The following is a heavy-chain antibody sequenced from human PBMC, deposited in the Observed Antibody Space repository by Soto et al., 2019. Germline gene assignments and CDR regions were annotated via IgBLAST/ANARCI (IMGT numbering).Heavy chain of an antibody. J-gene: IGHJ1*01. Sequence: PGGSLRLSCVASGFTFNIYTMNWVRQAPGKGLEWVAFISSSSTYIYYADSLKGRFTVSRDNAENALYLQMNSLRAEDTAVYYCARGVGSDLYLGDYFQHWGQGTLVTVSS. D-gene: IGHD3-16*01. CDR2: ISSSSTYI. CDR3: ARGVGSDLYLGDYFQH. V-gene: IGHV3-21*01. CDR1: GFTFNIYT.